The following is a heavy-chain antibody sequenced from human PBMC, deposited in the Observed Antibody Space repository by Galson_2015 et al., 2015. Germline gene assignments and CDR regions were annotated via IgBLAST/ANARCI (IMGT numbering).Heavy chain of an antibody. CDR2: ISSSGSTI. CDR3: AREKLLLTPAYFDY. Sequence: SLRLSCAASGFTFSDYYMSWIRQAPGKGLEWVSYISSSGSTIYYADSVKGRFTISRGNAKNSLYLQMNSLRAEDTAVYYCAREKLLLTPAYFDYWGQGTLVTVSS. CDR1: GFTFSDYY. J-gene: IGHJ4*02. V-gene: IGHV3-11*01. D-gene: IGHD2-15*01.